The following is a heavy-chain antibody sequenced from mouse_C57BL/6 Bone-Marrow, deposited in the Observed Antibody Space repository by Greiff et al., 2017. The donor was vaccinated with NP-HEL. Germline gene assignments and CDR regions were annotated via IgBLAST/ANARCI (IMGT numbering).Heavy chain of an antibody. J-gene: IGHJ3*01. CDR3: AQKRNYYGSSPFAY. Sequence: QVTLKESGPGILQPSQTLSLTCSFSGFSLSTFGMGVGWIRQPSGKGLEWLAHIWWDDDKYYNPALKSRLTISKDTSKNQVFITVDNVDTAETATYYGAQKRNYYGSSPFAYWGQGTLVTVSA. CDR2: IWWDDDK. V-gene: IGHV8-8*01. CDR1: GFSLSTFGMG. D-gene: IGHD1-1*01.